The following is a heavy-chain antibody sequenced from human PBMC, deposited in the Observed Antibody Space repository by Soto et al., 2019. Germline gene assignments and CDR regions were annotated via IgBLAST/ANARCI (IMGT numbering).Heavy chain of an antibody. J-gene: IGHJ6*02. Sequence: SVKGSCEASRGAFSSYAISWVRQAPGQGLEWMGGIIPIFGTANYAQKFQGRVTITAEESTSTAYMELSSLRSEDTAVYYFAKRVKVVVAATQHYYYGMDVWGQGTKVTVSS. D-gene: IGHD2-15*01. V-gene: IGHV1-69*13. CDR3: AKRVKVVVAATQHYYYGMDV. CDR1: RGAFSSYA. CDR2: IIPIFGTA.